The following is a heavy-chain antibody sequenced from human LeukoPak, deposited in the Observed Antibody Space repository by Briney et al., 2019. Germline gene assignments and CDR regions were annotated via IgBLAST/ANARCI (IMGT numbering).Heavy chain of an antibody. J-gene: IGHJ4*02. CDR2: IISVLNTA. D-gene: IGHD1-14*01. Sequence: ASVKVSCKASGGTSSNYVIRWVRQAPGQGLEWMGRIISVLNTANYAEKFQGRVAITADKSTSTAYMELSSLRSDDTAVYYCARDAHRALDYWGQGTLVTVSS. CDR3: ARDAHRALDY. CDR1: GGTSSNYV. V-gene: IGHV1-69*04.